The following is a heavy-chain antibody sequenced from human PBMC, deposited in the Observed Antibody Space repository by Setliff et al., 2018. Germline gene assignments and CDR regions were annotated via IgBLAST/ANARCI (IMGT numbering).Heavy chain of an antibody. D-gene: IGHD2-2*01. Sequence: GGSLRLSCAASGFTFGTYAMTWIRQAPGKGLEWVSSISNSGSNTYYTDSVKGRFTVFRDNSKATLYLQMSSLRVEDTATYYCVKEVGISHPGNWFDPWGQGTLVTVSS. CDR1: GFTFGTYA. CDR2: ISNSGSNT. CDR3: VKEVGISHPGNWFDP. V-gene: IGHV3-23*01. J-gene: IGHJ5*02.